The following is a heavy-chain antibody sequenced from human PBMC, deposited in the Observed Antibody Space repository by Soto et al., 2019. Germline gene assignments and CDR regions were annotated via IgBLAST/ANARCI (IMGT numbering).Heavy chain of an antibody. CDR3: ANVISQASRRYYFDY. CDR1: GYTFTKYG. J-gene: IGHJ4*02. CDR2: ISVYNGNT. Sequence: QVQLVQSGAEVKKPGTSVKVSCKASGYTFTKYGITWVRQAPGQGLEWMGWISVYNGNTKYGQKFRDRVTMTTDTSTSTAYMELSILGSDDTAVYYCANVISQASRRYYFDYWGQGTLVPVSS. V-gene: IGHV1-18*01.